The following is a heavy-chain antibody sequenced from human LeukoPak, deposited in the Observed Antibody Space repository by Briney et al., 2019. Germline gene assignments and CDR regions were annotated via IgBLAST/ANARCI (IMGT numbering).Heavy chain of an antibody. J-gene: IGHJ5*02. V-gene: IGHV3-23*01. CDR3: AREGYCSGGSCYSGWFDP. CDR2: ISGSGGST. Sequence: GGSLRLSCAASGFTFSSYAMSCVRQAPGKGLEWVSAISGSGGSTYYSDSVKGRFAISRDNSKNTLYLQMNSLRAEDTAVYYCAREGYCSGGSCYSGWFDPWGQGTLVTVSS. CDR1: GFTFSSYA. D-gene: IGHD2-15*01.